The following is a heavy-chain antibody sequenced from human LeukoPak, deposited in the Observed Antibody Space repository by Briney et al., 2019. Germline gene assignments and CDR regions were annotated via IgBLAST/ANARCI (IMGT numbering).Heavy chain of an antibody. D-gene: IGHD3-22*01. V-gene: IGHV3-30-3*02. CDR2: ISYDGSNK. J-gene: IGHJ4*02. Sequence: GGSLRLSCAASGFTFSSYAMRWVRQAPGKGLEWVAVISYDGSNKYYADSVKGRFTISRDNSKNTLYLQMNSLRAEDTAVYYCAKFPKFYYEGYWGQGTLVTVSS. CDR1: GFTFSSYA. CDR3: AKFPKFYYEGY.